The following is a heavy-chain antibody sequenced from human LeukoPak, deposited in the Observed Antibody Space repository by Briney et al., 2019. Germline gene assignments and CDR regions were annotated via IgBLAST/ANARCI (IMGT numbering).Heavy chain of an antibody. D-gene: IGHD2-15*01. Sequence: PGGSLRLSCAASGFTFSSYSMNWVRQAPGKGLEWVSSISSSSSYIYYADSVKGRFTISRDYSKNTLYLQMNSLRTEDTAVYYCARQDCSGGSCYLDYWGQGTLVTVSS. J-gene: IGHJ4*02. CDR1: GFTFSSYS. CDR3: ARQDCSGGSCYLDY. CDR2: ISSSSSYI. V-gene: IGHV3-21*01.